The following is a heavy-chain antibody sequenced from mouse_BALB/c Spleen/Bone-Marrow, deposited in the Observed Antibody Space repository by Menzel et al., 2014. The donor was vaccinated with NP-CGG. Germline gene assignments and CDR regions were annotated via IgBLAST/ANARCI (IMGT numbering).Heavy chain of an antibody. D-gene: IGHD2-3*01. V-gene: IGHV1-82*01. CDR2: IYPGDGDT. Sequence: QVQLQQSGPELVKPGASVKISCKASGYAFSTSWMNWVKQRPGQGLEWIGRIYPGDGDTNYNGKFKGKATLTADKSSSTAYMQLSSLTSGDSAVYFCARSDGYRTMDYWGQGTSVTVSS. CDR3: ARSDGYRTMDY. J-gene: IGHJ4*01. CDR1: GYAFSTSW.